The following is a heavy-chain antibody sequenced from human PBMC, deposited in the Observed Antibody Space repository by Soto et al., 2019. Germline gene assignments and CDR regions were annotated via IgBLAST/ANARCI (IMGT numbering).Heavy chain of an antibody. J-gene: IGHJ4*02. CDR3: ARLELYYYDSSGYTDPVDY. CDR2: IYYSGST. Sequence: QLQLQESGPGLVKPSETLSLTCTVSGGSISSSSYYWGWIRQPPGKGLEWIGSIYYSGSTYYNPSLKSRGTISVATSKNKFSLKLSSVTAADTAVYYCARLELYYYDSSGYTDPVDYWGQGTLVTVSS. CDR1: GGSISSSSYY. V-gene: IGHV4-39*01. D-gene: IGHD3-22*01.